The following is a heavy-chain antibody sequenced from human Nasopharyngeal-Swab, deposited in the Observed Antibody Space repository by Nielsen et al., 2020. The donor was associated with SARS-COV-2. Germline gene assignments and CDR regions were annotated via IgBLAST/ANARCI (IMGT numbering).Heavy chain of an antibody. Sequence: WIRQPPGKGLEWIGSIYYSGSTYYNPSLKSRGTISVDTSKNRFSLKLSSVTAADTAVYYCARHVSSSWYAAVAGIRAFDYWGQGTLVTVSS. CDR3: ARHVSSSWYAAVAGIRAFDY. V-gene: IGHV4-39*01. CDR2: IYYSGST. D-gene: IGHD6-13*01. J-gene: IGHJ4*02.